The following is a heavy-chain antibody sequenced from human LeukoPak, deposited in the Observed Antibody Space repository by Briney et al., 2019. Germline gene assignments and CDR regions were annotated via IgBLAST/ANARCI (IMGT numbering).Heavy chain of an antibody. V-gene: IGHV1-69*13. D-gene: IGHD2-2*01. CDR3: ARPVSQVPARDAFDI. J-gene: IGHJ3*02. CDR2: IIPIFGTA. CDR1: GGIFDNYA. Sequence: GASVKVSCKASGGIFDNYAINWVRQAPGQGLEWMGGIIPIFGTANYAQKFQGRVTITADESTSTAYMELSSLRSEDTAVYYCARPVSQVPARDAFDIWGQGTMVTVSS.